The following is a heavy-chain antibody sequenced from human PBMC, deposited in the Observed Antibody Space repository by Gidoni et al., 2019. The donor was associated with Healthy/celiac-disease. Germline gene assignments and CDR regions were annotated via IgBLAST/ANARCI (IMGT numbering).Heavy chain of an antibody. CDR2: IYSGGST. J-gene: IGHJ6*02. Sequence: EVQLVESGGGLIQPGGSLRLSCAASGFTVRRHYMSLVRQAPGKGLEWVSVIYSGGSTYYADSVKGRFTISRDNSKNTLYLQMNSLRAEDTAVYYCARDSGRRGPLVLYYYYGMDVWGQGTTVTVSS. CDR1: GFTVRRHY. V-gene: IGHV3-53*01. D-gene: IGHD6-6*01. CDR3: ARDSGRRGPLVLYYYYGMDV.